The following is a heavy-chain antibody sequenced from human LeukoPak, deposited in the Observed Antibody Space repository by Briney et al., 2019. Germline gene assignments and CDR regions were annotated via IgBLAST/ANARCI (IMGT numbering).Heavy chain of an antibody. J-gene: IGHJ5*02. Sequence: PGGSLRLSCAASGFTFSSYAMHWVRQAPGKGLEWVAVISYDGSNKYYADSVKGRFTISRDNSKNTLYLQMNSLTSEDTAVYYRARDNSVGGIAWWFDPWGQGTLVTVSS. CDR2: ISYDGSNK. D-gene: IGHD1-26*01. V-gene: IGHV3-30*04. CDR1: GFTFSSYA. CDR3: ARDNSVGGIAWWFDP.